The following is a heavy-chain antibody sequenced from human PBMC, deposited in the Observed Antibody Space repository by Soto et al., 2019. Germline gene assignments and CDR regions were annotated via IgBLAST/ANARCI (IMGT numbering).Heavy chain of an antibody. Sequence: QVQLVESGGGVVQPGRSLRLSCAASGFTFSSYAMHWVRQAPGKGLEWVAVISYDGSNKYYADSVKGRFTISRDNSKNTLYVQMNSLRAADTAVDYCAARRDGYNFRDYWGQGTLVTVSS. CDR2: ISYDGSNK. D-gene: IGHD5-12*01. J-gene: IGHJ4*02. V-gene: IGHV3-30-3*01. CDR3: AARRDGYNFRDY. CDR1: GFTFSSYA.